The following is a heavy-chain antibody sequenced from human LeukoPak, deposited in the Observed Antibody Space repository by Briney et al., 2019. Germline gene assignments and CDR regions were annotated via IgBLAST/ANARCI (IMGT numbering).Heavy chain of an antibody. CDR2: ISAYNGNT. J-gene: IGHJ4*02. CDR3: ARVAYISGWSVWTYFDY. D-gene: IGHD6-19*01. CDR1: GYTFTSYG. V-gene: IGHV1-18*01. Sequence: ASVKVSCKASGYTFTSYGISWVRQAPGQGLEWMGWISAYNGNTNYAQKLQGRVTMTTDTSTSIAYMELRSLRSDDTAVYYCARVAYISGWSVWTYFDYWGQGTLVTVSS.